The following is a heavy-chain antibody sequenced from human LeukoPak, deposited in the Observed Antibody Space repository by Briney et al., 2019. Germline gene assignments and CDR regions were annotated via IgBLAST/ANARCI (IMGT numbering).Heavy chain of an antibody. Sequence: GGSLRLSCAASGFTFSSYAMSWVRQAPGKGLEWVSAISGSGGSTYYADSVKGRFTISRDNSKNTLYLQMNSLRAEDTAVYYCAREGEYPSNWRSSTVGYWGQGTLVTVSS. CDR1: GFTFSSYA. J-gene: IGHJ4*02. CDR3: AREGEYPSNWRSSTVGY. V-gene: IGHV3-23*01. CDR2: ISGSGGST. D-gene: IGHD1-1*01.